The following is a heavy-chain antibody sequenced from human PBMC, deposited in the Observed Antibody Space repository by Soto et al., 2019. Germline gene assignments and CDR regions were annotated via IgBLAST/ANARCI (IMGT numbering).Heavy chain of an antibody. V-gene: IGHV4-39*01. D-gene: IGHD1-20*01. Sequence: QLQLQESGPGLVKSSETLSLTCSVSGASVSSSHYWGWIRQPPGKGLEGIGRVSYSGSPYYSPSFKSRITMSVDTSNNQSSLRVRSVTATDTAVYFCARHYNTGAFFDYWGQGKLVTVSS. CDR3: ARHYNTGAFFDY. CDR2: VSYSGSP. J-gene: IGHJ4*02. CDR1: GASVSSSHY.